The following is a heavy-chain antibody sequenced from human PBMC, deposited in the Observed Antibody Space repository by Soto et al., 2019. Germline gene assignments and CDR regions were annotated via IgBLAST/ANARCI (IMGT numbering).Heavy chain of an antibody. J-gene: IGHJ4*02. CDR3: ATRTRCGAHCYFIDY. CDR2: IIPIFRAT. V-gene: IGHV1-69*06. CDR1: EGTFNRYA. Sequence: QVQVVQSGAEVKKPGSSVEVSCKASEGTFNRYAISWVRQAPGQGLQWMGGIIPIFRATDYSQMFQGRVTITADTSTSTAYLELSRLTSEDTAMYYCATRTRCGAHCYFIDYWGQGTLVTVSS. D-gene: IGHD2-21*02.